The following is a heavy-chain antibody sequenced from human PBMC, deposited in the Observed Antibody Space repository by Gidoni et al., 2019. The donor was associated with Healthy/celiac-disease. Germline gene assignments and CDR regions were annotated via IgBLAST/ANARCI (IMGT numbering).Heavy chain of an antibody. CDR2: INPSGGST. Sequence: QVQLVQSGAEVKKPGASVKVSCKASGYTFTSYYMHWVRQAPGQGLEWMGIINPSGGSTSYAQKFQGRVTMTRDTSTSTVYMELSSLRSEDTAVYYCARETNYYDSSGYYTSGAFDIWGQGTMVTVSS. D-gene: IGHD3-22*01. CDR1: GYTFTSYY. J-gene: IGHJ3*02. CDR3: ARETNYYDSSGYYTSGAFDI. V-gene: IGHV1-46*03.